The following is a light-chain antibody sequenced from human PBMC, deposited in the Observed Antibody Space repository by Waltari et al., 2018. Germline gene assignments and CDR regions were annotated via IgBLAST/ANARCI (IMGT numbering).Light chain of an antibody. CDR1: QSVSTY. CDR2: DAS. V-gene: IGKV3-11*01. J-gene: IGKJ2*01. Sequence: EIVLTQSPATLSLSPGETATLSCRASQSVSTYLTLYQQKPGQAPRLLIYDASRRATGIPARFSGSGSGTDFTLTISSLEPEDFAVYYCQQRGNWPSGYTFGQGTKLEIK. CDR3: QQRGNWPSGYT.